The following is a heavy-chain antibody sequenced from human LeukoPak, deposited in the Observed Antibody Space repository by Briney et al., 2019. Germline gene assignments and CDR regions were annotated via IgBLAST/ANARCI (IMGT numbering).Heavy chain of an antibody. CDR2: ISGSGGST. Sequence: GGSLRLSCAASGFTVSSNDMSWVRQAPGKGLEWVSAISGSGGSTYYADSVKRRFTISKDNSKTTLYLKMNRLRAEDTAVYYCAKDALPRIAAAGKVYWGQGTLVTVSS. D-gene: IGHD6-13*01. J-gene: IGHJ4*02. CDR1: GFTVSSND. CDR3: AKDALPRIAAAGKVY. V-gene: IGHV3-23*01.